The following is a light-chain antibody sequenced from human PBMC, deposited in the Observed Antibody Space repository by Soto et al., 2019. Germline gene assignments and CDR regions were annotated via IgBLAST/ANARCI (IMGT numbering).Light chain of an antibody. V-gene: IGLV1-40*01. CDR3: QSYDSSLREV. Sequence: QSVLTQPPSVSGAPGQRVTISCTGSSSNIGAGYDVRWYQQLPGTAPKLLIYGNSNRPSGVPDRFSGSKSGTSASLAITGLQAEDEADYYCQSYDSSLREVFGGGTKLTVL. CDR1: SSNIGAGYD. J-gene: IGLJ2*01. CDR2: GNS.